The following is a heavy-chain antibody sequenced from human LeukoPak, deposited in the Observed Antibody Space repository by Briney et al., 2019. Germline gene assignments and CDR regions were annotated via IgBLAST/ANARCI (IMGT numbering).Heavy chain of an antibody. Sequence: SETLSLTCTVSGGSINYYYWSWIRQPPGKGLEWIGYIYYSGYTNYNPSLKSRVTISVDTSKNQFSLKMRSVTAADTAVYYCARTTMVRGNYYMDVWGKGTTVTISS. V-gene: IGHV4-59*12. CDR3: ARTTMVRGNYYMDV. CDR1: GGSINYYY. CDR2: IYYSGYT. J-gene: IGHJ6*03. D-gene: IGHD3-10*01.